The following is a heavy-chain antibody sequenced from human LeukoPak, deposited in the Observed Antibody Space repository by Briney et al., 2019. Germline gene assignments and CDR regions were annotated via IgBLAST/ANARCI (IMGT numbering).Heavy chain of an antibody. V-gene: IGHV6-1*01. Sequence: SQTLSLTCAISGDTVSSNSATRNWIRQSPSRGLEWLGRTYYRSKWYKYYAVSVKGRITINPDTSKNQFSLQLNSVTPEDTAVYYCARGPSYFQHWGQGTLVTVSS. J-gene: IGHJ1*01. CDR1: GDTVSSNSAT. CDR3: ARGPSYFQH. CDR2: TYYRSKWYK.